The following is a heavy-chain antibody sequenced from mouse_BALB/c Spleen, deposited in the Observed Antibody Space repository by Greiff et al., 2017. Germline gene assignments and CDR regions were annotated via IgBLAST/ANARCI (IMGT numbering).Heavy chain of an antibody. CDR1: GFTFSSYA. V-gene: IGHV5-9-4*01. D-gene: IGHD3-1*01. CDR2: ISSGGSYT. Sequence: EVMLVESGGGLVKPGGSLKLSCAASGFTFSSYAMSWVSQSPEKRLEWVAEISSGGSYTYYPDTVTGRFTSSRDNAKNTLYLEMSSRRSEDTAMYYCARGPSGRYYAMDYWGQGTSVTVSA. J-gene: IGHJ4*01. CDR3: ARGPSGRYYAMDY.